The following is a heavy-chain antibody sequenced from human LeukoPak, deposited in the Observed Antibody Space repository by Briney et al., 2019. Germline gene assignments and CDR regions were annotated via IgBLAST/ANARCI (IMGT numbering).Heavy chain of an antibody. Sequence: GGSLRLSCAASGFIFDDYAMQWVRQAPREGLEGGSLISWDGGSTYYADSVKGRFTIYRDNSKNSLSLQMNSLRAEDTALYYCAKDIGGYQLLWGGAFDIWGQGTMVTVSS. CDR2: ISWDGGST. D-gene: IGHD2-2*01. CDR1: GFIFDDYA. V-gene: IGHV3-43D*03. CDR3: AKDIGGYQLLWGGAFDI. J-gene: IGHJ3*02.